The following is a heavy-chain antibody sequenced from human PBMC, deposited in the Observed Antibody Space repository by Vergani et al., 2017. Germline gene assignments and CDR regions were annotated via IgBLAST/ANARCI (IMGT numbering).Heavy chain of an antibody. J-gene: IGHJ4*02. CDR1: GYSISSGYY. CDR2: IYHSGST. Sequence: QVQLQESGPGLVKPSETLSLTCAVSGYSISSGYYWGWIRQPPGKGLEWIGSIYHSGSTYYNPSLKSRVTISVDTSKNQFSLKLSSVTAAYTAVYYCARHKINWNAFGYWGQGTLVTVSS. CDR3: ARHKINWNAFGY. D-gene: IGHD1-1*01. V-gene: IGHV4-38-2*01.